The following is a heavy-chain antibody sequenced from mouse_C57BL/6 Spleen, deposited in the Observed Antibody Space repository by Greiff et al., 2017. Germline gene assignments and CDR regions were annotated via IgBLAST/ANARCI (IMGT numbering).Heavy chain of an antibody. CDR3: ARSHYYGSRDYAMDY. D-gene: IGHD1-1*01. CDR2: IYPGDGDT. J-gene: IGHJ4*01. V-gene: IGHV1-80*01. Sequence: QVQLQQSGAELVKPGASVKISCKASGYAFSSYWMTWVKQRPGKGLEWIGQIYPGDGDTNYNGKFKGKATLTADKSSSTAYMQLSSLTSEDSAVYFCARSHYYGSRDYAMDYWGQGTSVTVSS. CDR1: GYAFSSYW.